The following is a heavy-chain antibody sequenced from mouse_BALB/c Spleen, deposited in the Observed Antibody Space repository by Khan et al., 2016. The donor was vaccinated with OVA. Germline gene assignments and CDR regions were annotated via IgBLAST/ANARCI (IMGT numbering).Heavy chain of an antibody. D-gene: IGHD2-10*01. Sequence: EVELVESGGGLVKPGGSLKLSCEVSGFAFNSYDMSWVRQTPEKRLEWVATISSTGTYTYYPDSVKGRFTISRVTARNTLYLQMSSLRSEDTALYYCTRPAYYGNPGFTYWGRETLVTVCA. CDR2: ISSTGTYT. V-gene: IGHV5-9*02. J-gene: IGHJ3*01. CDR1: GFAFNSYD. CDR3: TRPAYYGNPGFTY.